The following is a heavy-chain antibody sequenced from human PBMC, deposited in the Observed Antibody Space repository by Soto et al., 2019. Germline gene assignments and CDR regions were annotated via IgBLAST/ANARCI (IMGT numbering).Heavy chain of an antibody. J-gene: IGHJ4*02. CDR3: ARLPATYYYDSSGYPPRFFDY. CDR1: GFTFTSHY. Sequence: ASVKGSCKASGFTFTSHYMHWVRQAPGHGLGWMGIINANNGNTNYAQKVQGRVTMTTDTSTSTAYMELRSLRSDDTAVYYCARLPATYYYDSSGYPPRFFDYWGQGTPVTVSS. CDR2: INANNGNT. V-gene: IGHV1-46*01. D-gene: IGHD3-22*01.